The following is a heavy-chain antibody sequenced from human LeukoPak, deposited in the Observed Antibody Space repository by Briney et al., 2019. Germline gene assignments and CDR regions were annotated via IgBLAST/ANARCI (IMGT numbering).Heavy chain of an antibody. CDR1: GFTFSSYT. V-gene: IGHV3-23*01. CDR2: ITGFGGAT. Sequence: PGGSLRLSCAASGFTFSSYTMTWVLQAPGKGLEFVSVITGFGGATHFAGSVKGRFTISRDNSKNTVHLQMNNLRAEDTAVYYCVRGPPLSHLDFWGQGTLVTVSS. J-gene: IGHJ4*02. CDR3: VRGPPLSHLDF. D-gene: IGHD3-3*02.